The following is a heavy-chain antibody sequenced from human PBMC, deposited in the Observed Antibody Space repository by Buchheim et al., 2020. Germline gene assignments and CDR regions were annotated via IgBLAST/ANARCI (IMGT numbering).Heavy chain of an antibody. D-gene: IGHD4-23*01. V-gene: IGHV3-23*01. J-gene: IGHJ6*02. CDR2: ISVGGGST. Sequence: EVQLWESGGGLAQPGGSLRLSCTASGFTFRKYAVSWVRQAPGKGLEWVSAISVGGGSTYYADSVKGRFTISRDNSQNTTFLQMSSLRVDDTAVYYCAKAVEYGGNSYYYYGMDVWGQGTT. CDR1: GFTFRKYA. CDR3: AKAVEYGGNSYYYYGMDV.